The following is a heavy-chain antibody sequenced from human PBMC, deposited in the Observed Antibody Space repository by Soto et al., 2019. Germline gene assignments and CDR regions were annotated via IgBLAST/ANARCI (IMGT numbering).Heavy chain of an antibody. J-gene: IGHJ4*02. CDR2: ISSSSSYI. CDR3: ARSGVGATRQPFDY. V-gene: IGHV3-21*01. CDR1: GFTFSSYS. D-gene: IGHD1-26*01. Sequence: GGSLRLSCAASGFTFSSYSMNWVRQAPGKGLEWVSSISSSSSYIYYADSVKGRFTISRDNAKNSLYLQMNSLRAEDTAVYYCARSGVGATRQPFDYWGQGTLVTV.